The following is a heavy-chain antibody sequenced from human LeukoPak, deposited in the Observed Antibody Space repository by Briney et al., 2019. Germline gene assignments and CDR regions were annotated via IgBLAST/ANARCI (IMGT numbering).Heavy chain of an antibody. D-gene: IGHD2-2*01. Sequence: SETLSLTCTVSGGSISSSSYYWGWIRQPPGKGLEWIGSIYYSGSTYYNPSLKSRVTISVDTSKNQFSLKLSSVTAADTAVYYCASHCSSTSCYPTPYYYGMDVWGQGTTVTVSS. CDR3: ASHCSSTSCYPTPYYYGMDV. J-gene: IGHJ6*02. CDR1: GGSISSSSYY. V-gene: IGHV4-39*01. CDR2: IYYSGST.